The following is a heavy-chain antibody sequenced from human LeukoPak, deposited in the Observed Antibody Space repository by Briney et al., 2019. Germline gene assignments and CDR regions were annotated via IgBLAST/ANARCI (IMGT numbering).Heavy chain of an antibody. Sequence: SETLSLTCTVSGGSISSSSYYWGWIRQPPGKGLEWIGSIYYSGSTYYNPSLKSRVTISVDTSKNQFSLKLSSVTAADTAVYYCARDLLITGTTGYWGQGTLVTVSS. D-gene: IGHD1-14*01. CDR2: IYYSGST. V-gene: IGHV4-39*07. J-gene: IGHJ4*02. CDR3: ARDLLITGTTGY. CDR1: GGSISSSSYY.